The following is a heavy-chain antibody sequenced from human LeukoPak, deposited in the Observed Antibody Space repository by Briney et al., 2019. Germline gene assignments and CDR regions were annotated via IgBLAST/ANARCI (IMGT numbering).Heavy chain of an antibody. CDR3: AKDPNTYCSGGSCPNGY. V-gene: IGHV3-23*01. J-gene: IGHJ4*02. CDR1: GFTFSSYT. Sequence: GGSLRLSCTASGFTFSSYTMTWVRQAPGKGLKWVSTITTGDGNTYYADSVKGRFTVSRDDSKNTLYLQMNSLRAEDTAVYYCAKDPNTYCSGGSCPNGYWGQGTLVTVSS. D-gene: IGHD2-15*01. CDR2: ITTGDGNT.